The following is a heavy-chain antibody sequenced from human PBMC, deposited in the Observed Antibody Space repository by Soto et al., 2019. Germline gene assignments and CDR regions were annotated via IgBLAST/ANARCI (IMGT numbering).Heavy chain of an antibody. J-gene: IGHJ6*03. CDR1: GGTFSSYA. CDR3: ARTTVTAYYYYMDV. D-gene: IGHD4-17*01. V-gene: IGHV1-69*13. CDR2: IIPIFGTA. Sequence: GASVKVSCKASGGTFSSYAISWVRQAPGQGLEWMGGIIPIFGTANYAQKFQGRVTITADASTSTANMELSSLRSDDTALYYCARTTVTAYYYYMDVWGKGSTVTVSS.